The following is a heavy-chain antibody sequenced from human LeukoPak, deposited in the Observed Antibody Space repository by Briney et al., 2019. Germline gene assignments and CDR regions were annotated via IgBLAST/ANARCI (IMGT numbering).Heavy chain of an antibody. CDR2: ISNDGNYK. CDR3: ARGFRDYGDYSYYFDY. D-gene: IGHD4-17*01. CDR1: GFTFSSSA. Sequence: GGSLRLSRAASGFTFSSSAMHWVRQAPGKGLEWVAVISNDGNYKSYADSVRGRFTISRDNSKNTLCLQMNSLRPEDTALYYCARGFRDYGDYSYYFDYWGQGGHLTVSS. V-gene: IGHV3-30-3*01. J-gene: IGHJ4*02.